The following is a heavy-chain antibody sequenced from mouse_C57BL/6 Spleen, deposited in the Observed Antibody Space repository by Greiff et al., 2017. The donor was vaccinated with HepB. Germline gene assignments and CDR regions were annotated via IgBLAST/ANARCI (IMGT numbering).Heavy chain of an antibody. V-gene: IGHV2-2*01. CDR1: GFSLTSYG. CDR3: ARNPPYYDYAMDY. J-gene: IGHJ4*01. Sequence: VKVVESGPGLVQPSQSLSITCTVSGFSLTSYGVHWVRQSPGKGLEWLGVIWSGGSTNYNAAFISRLSISKDNSKSQVFCKMNSLQADDTAIYYCARNPPYYDYAMDYWGQGTSVTVSS. D-gene: IGHD1-1*01. CDR2: IWSGGST.